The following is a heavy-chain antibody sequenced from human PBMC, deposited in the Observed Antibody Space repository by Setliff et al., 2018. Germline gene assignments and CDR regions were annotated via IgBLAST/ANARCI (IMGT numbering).Heavy chain of an antibody. V-gene: IGHV1-69*05. CDR3: ARDSFFGDDYYDSSGSSHAFDI. D-gene: IGHD3-22*01. CDR1: GGTFSSYA. J-gene: IGHJ3*02. Sequence: SVKVSCKASGGTFSSYAISWVRQAPGQGLEWMGGIIPIFGTANYAQKFQGRVTMTRNTSISTAYMELSSLRSEGTAAYYCARDSFFGDDYYDSSGSSHAFDIWGQGTMVTVSS. CDR2: IIPIFGTA.